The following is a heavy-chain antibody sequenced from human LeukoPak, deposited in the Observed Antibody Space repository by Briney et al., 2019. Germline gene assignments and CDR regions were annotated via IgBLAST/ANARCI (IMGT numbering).Heavy chain of an antibody. J-gene: IGHJ4*02. CDR1: GYTFTRYT. Sequence: ASVKVSCKASGYTFTRYTIHWVRQAPGQRLEWMGWVNTGNDNTKCSEKFQGRVTMTRDTSASTVFMEMSSLTFEDTAVYHCVRGGYSYGFDYWGQGTPVTVSP. D-gene: IGHD5-18*01. V-gene: IGHV1-3*04. CDR2: VNTGNDNT. CDR3: VRGGYSYGFDY.